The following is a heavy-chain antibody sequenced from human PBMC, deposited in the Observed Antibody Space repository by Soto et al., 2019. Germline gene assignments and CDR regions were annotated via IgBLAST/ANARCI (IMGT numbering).Heavy chain of an antibody. D-gene: IGHD3-10*01. CDR2: IYYSGST. CDR1: GGSISSGGYY. J-gene: IGHJ5*02. CDR3: ARVPAGTQDWFDP. Sequence: ASETLSLTCTVSGGSISSGGYYWSWIRQHPGKGLEWIGYIYYSGSTYYNPSLKSRVTISVDTSKNQFSLKLSSVTAADTAVYYCARVPAGTQDWFDPWGQGTLVTVSS. V-gene: IGHV4-31*03.